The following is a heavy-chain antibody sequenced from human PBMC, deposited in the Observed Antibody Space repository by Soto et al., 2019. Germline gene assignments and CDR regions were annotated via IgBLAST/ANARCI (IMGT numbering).Heavy chain of an antibody. CDR1: GFTFSSYA. CDR2: ISGSGGST. CDR3: AKDQGRGVATKEFGMDV. J-gene: IGHJ6*02. D-gene: IGHD5-12*01. Sequence: EVQLLESGGGLVQPGGSLRLSCAASGFTFSSYAMSWVRQAPGKGLEWVSAISGSGGSTYYTDSVKGRFSISRDNSKNTLYLQMNSRRAEDTAVYYCAKDQGRGVATKEFGMDVWGQGTTVTVSS. V-gene: IGHV3-23*01.